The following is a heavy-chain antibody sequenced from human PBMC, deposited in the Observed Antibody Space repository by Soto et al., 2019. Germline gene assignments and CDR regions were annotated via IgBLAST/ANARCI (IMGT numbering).Heavy chain of an antibody. CDR3: AREWERSVWHN. D-gene: IGHD1-26*01. CDR1: GGTFSSYS. CDR2: IIPIFGST. Sequence: QVQLVQSGAEVKKPGSSVKVSCKASGGTFSSYSVNWVRQSPGQGLEWMGRIIPIFGSTNYAQKFQGRVTITADDSASTAYLDLSSLRAEDTAIYYCAREWERSVWHNWGQGTLVTGSS. V-gene: IGHV1-69*15. J-gene: IGHJ4*02.